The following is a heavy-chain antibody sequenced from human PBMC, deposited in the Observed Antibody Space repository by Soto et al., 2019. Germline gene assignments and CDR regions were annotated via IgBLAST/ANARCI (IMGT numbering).Heavy chain of an antibody. CDR1: AGSFSHYY. J-gene: IGHJ3*02. D-gene: IGHD6-19*01. V-gene: IGHV4-34*01. CDR3: ARGGSSDWQVALDI. Sequence: QVQQQPWGAGLLKPSETLSLTCTVYAGSFSHYYWNWIRQSPGKGLEWIGKIKHGGSSSYNPSLRSRVSSSVDMSKNQFSLTLSSGTAADTAVYYCARGGSSDWQVALDIWGQGTMVPVAS. CDR2: IKHGGSS.